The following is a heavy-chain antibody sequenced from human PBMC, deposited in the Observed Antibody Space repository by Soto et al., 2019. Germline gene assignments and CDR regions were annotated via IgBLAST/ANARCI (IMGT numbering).Heavy chain of an antibody. CDR1: GFTFSSHS. J-gene: IGHJ4*02. CDR3: AREIVTTGEYYFDS. Sequence: PGGSLRLSCAASGFTFSSHSMNWVRQAPGKGPEWVSYISSSSRTIYYADSVKGRFTTSRDTAKNTLYLQMNSLRAEDTAVYYCAREIVTTGEYYFDSWGLGTLVTVSS. V-gene: IGHV3-48*04. D-gene: IGHD1-1*01. CDR2: ISSSSRTI.